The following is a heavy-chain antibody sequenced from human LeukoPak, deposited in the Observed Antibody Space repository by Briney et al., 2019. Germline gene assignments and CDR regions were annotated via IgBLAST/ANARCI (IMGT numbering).Heavy chain of an antibody. CDR3: ARDGCSSTSGYVDY. D-gene: IGHD2-2*01. CDR1: AGSLSSGSYY. V-gene: IGHV4-61*01. J-gene: IGHJ4*02. CDR2: IYYREST. Sequence: SERLSLTCTLSAGSLSSGSYYWRWLRQPPGKGLEWVGYIYYRESTHNNPSLQSRVTISVDTSKNQFSLKLSCVTAADTAVYYCARDGCSSTSGYVDYWGQGTLVTVSS.